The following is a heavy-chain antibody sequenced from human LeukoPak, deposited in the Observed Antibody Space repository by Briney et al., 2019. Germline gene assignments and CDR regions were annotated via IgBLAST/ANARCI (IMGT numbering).Heavy chain of an antibody. D-gene: IGHD3-16*01. Sequence: SETLSLTCTGSGGSISSYYWIWIRQPPGKGLEWLGYIYYTGSTNYNPSLKSRVTISVDTSENQFSLKVSSVTAADTAVYYCARVGRGDYVWGSYSFDYWGQGTLVTVSS. CDR3: ARVGRGDYVWGSYSFDY. CDR1: GGSISSYY. V-gene: IGHV4-59*01. CDR2: IYYTGST. J-gene: IGHJ4*02.